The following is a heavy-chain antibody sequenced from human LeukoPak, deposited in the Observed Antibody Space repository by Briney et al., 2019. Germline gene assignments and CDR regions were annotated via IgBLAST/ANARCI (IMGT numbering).Heavy chain of an antibody. CDR2: IFYDGSNK. D-gene: IGHD1-26*01. CDR1: GFTFSRNG. J-gene: IGHJ2*01. Sequence: GGSPRLSCAASGFTFSRNGMHWVRQAPGKGLEWVALIFYDGSNKYYVDSVKGRFTISRDNSKNMLYLQMNSLRAEDTAVYYCARDLLYSGSYSWYFDLWGRGTPVTVSS. CDR3: ARDLLYSGSYSWYFDL. V-gene: IGHV3-33*01.